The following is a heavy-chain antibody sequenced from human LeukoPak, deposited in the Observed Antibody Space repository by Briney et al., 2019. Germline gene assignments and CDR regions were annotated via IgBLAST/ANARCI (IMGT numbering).Heavy chain of an antibody. D-gene: IGHD3-22*01. J-gene: IGHJ4*02. V-gene: IGHV4-59*01. CDR3: ARGLDYYDSSGYYHHYFDY. Sequence: PSETLSLTCTVSGGSISSYYWSWIRQPPGKGLEWIGYIYYSGSTNYNPSLKSRVTISVDTSKNQFSLKLGSVTAADTAVYYCARGLDYYDSSGYYHHYFDYWGQGTLVTVSS. CDR2: IYYSGST. CDR1: GGSISSYY.